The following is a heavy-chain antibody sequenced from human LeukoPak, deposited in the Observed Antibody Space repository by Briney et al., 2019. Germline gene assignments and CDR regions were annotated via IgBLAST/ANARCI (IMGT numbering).Heavy chain of an antibody. J-gene: IGHJ6*04. CDR1: GGTFSNYS. Sequence: SVKVPCKLSGGTFSNYSISWVRQAPGQGLEWVGGIIPIFGTSNYAQKFHGRVTIIADTSTNTAYMELISLRSEDTAVYYCARDLLGPYTSTWPYDYHGMDVWGKGTTVTVSS. V-gene: IGHV1-69*06. D-gene: IGHD6-13*01. CDR3: ARDLLGPYTSTWPYDYHGMDV. CDR2: IIPIFGTS.